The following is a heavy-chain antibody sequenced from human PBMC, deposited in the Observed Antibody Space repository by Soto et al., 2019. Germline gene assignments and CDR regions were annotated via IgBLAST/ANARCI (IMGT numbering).Heavy chain of an antibody. CDR2: ISYDGSNK. V-gene: IGHV3-30*03. D-gene: IGHD3-10*01. CDR3: WYYGSGSHSTWGGYAFAI. J-gene: IGHJ3*02. CDR1: GFTFSSYG. Sequence: PGGSLRLSCAASGFTFSSYGMHWVRQAPGKGLEWVAVISYDGSNKYYADSVKGRFTISRDNSKNTLYLQMNSLRAEDTAVYYCWYYGSGSHSTWGGYAFAIWGQAPRVTVS.